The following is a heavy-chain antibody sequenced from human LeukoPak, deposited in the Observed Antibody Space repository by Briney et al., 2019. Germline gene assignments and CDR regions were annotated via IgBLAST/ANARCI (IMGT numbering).Heavy chain of an antibody. D-gene: IGHD1-26*01. CDR2: ISHEGTAD. CDR3: AREGLGPTFSAWFDP. J-gene: IGHJ5*02. Sequence: GGSLRLSCAASGFKFSNYGMRWVRQAPGKGLERVAVISHEGTADYYADSVRGRFTVSRDNSKNTMFLQLNTLRPEDTALYYCAREGLGPTFSAWFDPWGQGTLVTVSS. V-gene: IGHV3-30*03. CDR1: GFKFSNYG.